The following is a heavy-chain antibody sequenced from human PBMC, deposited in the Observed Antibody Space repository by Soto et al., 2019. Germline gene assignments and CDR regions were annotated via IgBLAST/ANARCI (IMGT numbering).Heavy chain of an antibody. CDR2: IYYSGST. D-gene: IGHD2-2*01. Sequence: SETLSLTCTVSGGSISSGDYYWSWIRQPPGKGLEWIGYIYYSGSTYYNPSLKSRVTISVDTSKNQFSLKLSSVTAADTAVYYCARGSTAGVVVPAAMSAPQPLGLDYWGQGTLVTVSS. CDR3: ARGSTAGVVVPAAMSAPQPLGLDY. J-gene: IGHJ4*02. V-gene: IGHV4-30-4*01. CDR1: GGSISSGDYY.